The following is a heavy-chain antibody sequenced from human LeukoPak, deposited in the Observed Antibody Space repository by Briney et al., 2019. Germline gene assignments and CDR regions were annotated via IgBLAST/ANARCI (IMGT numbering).Heavy chain of an antibody. J-gene: IGHJ5*01. CDR1: GFTFSSYW. CDR2: INSDGSST. Sequence: PGGSLRLSCAASGFTFSSYWMHWVRQAPGKGLVWVSRINSDGSSTSYADSVKGRFTISRDNAKNFLFLQMNFLRVEDTAFYYCAKLLRSNTVYDSWGRGALVTVSS. D-gene: IGHD2-2*01. CDR3: AKLLRSNTVYDS. V-gene: IGHV3-74*01.